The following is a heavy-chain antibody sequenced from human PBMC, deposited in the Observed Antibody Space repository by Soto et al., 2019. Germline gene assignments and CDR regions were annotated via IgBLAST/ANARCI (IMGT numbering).Heavy chain of an antibody. CDR3: VRAALSWGHYYFRGLDV. V-gene: IGHV3-7*01. J-gene: IGHJ6*02. Sequence: GGSLRLSCAATGFMFGTYWMSWVRQAPGKGREWVANIKHDGNEKYYADSVKGRFTVSRDNVKNFLHLQMSSLRGDETGVYFCVRAALSWGHYYFRGLDVWGQGTTVTVSS. CDR2: IKHDGNEK. D-gene: IGHD3-22*01. CDR1: GFMFGTYW.